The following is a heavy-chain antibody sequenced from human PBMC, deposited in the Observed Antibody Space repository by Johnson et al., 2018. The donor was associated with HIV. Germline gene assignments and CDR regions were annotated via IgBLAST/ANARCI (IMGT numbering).Heavy chain of an antibody. Sequence: QVQLVESGGGLVQPGRSLRLSCAASEFTFSSYGMHWVRQAPGRGMEWVAVILFDGVYKHYAESVKGRFTISRDNSKNTLYLQMNSLRAEDTAVYYCARPGGDPLTDDAFDIWGQGTMVTVSS. CDR3: ARPGGDPLTDDAFDI. V-gene: IGHV3-30*03. D-gene: IGHD2-21*02. CDR2: ILFDGVYK. J-gene: IGHJ3*02. CDR1: EFTFSSYG.